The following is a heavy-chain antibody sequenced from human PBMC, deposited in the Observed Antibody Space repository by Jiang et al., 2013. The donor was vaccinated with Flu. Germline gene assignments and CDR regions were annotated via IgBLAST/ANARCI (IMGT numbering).Heavy chain of an antibody. CDR3: ARQGQDPNYYYGMDV. V-gene: IGHV5-51*01. J-gene: IGHJ6*02. CDR1: GYSFTSYW. Sequence: EVKKPGESLKISCKGSGYSFTSYWIGWVRQMPGKGLEWMGIIYPGDSDTRYSPSFQGQVTISADKSISTAYLQWSSLKASDTAMYYCARQGQDPNYYYGMDVWGQGTTVTVSS. CDR2: IYPGDSDT.